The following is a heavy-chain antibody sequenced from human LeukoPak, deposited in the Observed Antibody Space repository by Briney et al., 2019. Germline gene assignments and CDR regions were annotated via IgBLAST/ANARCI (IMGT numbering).Heavy chain of an antibody. CDR1: GFTFGDYA. CDR3: TRDEEHYYGSGSYYRHFDY. CDR2: IRSKACGGTT. D-gene: IGHD3-10*01. J-gene: IGHJ4*02. Sequence: GGSLRLSCTASGFTFGDYAMSWVRQAPGKGLEWVGFIRSKACGGTTEYAASVKGRFTISRDDSKSIAYLQMNSLKTEDTAVYYCTRDEEHYYGSGSYYRHFDYWGQGTLVTVSS. V-gene: IGHV3-49*04.